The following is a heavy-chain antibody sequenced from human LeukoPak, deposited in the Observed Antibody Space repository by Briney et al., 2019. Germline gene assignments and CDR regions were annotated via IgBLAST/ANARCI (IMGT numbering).Heavy chain of an antibody. V-gene: IGHV3-21*01. Sequence: PGGSLRLSCAASGFTFSNYRMNWVRQAPGKGLEWVSSISTSGSYIYYADSVKGRFTISRDNAKNSLYLQMNSLRAEDTAVYYCARDPNYYDSRDSSAFDIWGQGTMVTVSS. CDR1: GFTFSNYR. CDR3: ARDPNYYDSRDSSAFDI. CDR2: ISTSGSYI. J-gene: IGHJ3*02. D-gene: IGHD3-22*01.